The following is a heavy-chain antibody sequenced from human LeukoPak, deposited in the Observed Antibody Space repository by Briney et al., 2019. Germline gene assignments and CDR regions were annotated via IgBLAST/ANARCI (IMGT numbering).Heavy chain of an antibody. Sequence: GGSLRLSCAASGFTFSSYAMTWVRQAPGKGLEWVSSTGPVHYADSVKGRFTISRDDSKNTLFLQMNSLRAEDTAIYYCAKDSFSHNGIFDALDVWGQGTMVTVSS. V-gene: IGHV3-23*01. CDR2: TGPV. J-gene: IGHJ3*01. D-gene: IGHD2-8*01. CDR3: AKDSFSHNGIFDALDV. CDR1: GFTFSSYA.